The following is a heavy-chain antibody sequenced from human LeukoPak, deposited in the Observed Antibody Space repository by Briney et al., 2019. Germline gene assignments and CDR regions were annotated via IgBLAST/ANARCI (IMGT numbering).Heavy chain of an antibody. Sequence: SETLSLTCTVSGGSISSSAYHWGWIRQPPGKGLEWIGSIHIGGSTYYNPSLKSRVTISVDTSKNQFSLKLSSVTAADTAVYYCARHYSYSLAVAVSKRVNWFDPWGQGTLVTVSS. CDR3: ARHYSYSLAVAVSKRVNWFDP. D-gene: IGHD6-19*01. J-gene: IGHJ5*02. CDR1: GGSISSSAYH. V-gene: IGHV4-39*01. CDR2: IHIGGST.